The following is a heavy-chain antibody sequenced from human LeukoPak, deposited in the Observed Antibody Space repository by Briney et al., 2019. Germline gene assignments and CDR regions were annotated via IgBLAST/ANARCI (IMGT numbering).Heavy chain of an antibody. CDR3: AREGWYSRWFDP. Sequence: ASVKVSCKASGGTFSSYAISWVRQAPGQGLEWMGGIIPIFGTANYAQKLQGRVTMTTDTSTSTAYMELRSLRSDDTAVYCCAREGWYSRWFDPWGQGTLVTVSS. J-gene: IGHJ5*02. CDR2: IIPIFGTA. D-gene: IGHD2-15*01. CDR1: GGTFSSYA. V-gene: IGHV1-69*05.